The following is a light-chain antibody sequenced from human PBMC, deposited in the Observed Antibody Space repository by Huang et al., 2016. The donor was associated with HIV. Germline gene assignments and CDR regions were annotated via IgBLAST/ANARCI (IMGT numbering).Light chain of an antibody. V-gene: IGKV1-NL1*01. CDR2: ATS. CDR3: QQYYSTPS. J-gene: IGKJ5*01. Sequence: DIQMTQSPSSLSASVGDRVTITCRASQGISNSLAWYQQKPGKAPKFLVSATSKVERGAPSRFSGSGSGTDYTLTISSLQPEDFATYYCQQYYSTPSFGQGTRLEIK. CDR1: QGISNS.